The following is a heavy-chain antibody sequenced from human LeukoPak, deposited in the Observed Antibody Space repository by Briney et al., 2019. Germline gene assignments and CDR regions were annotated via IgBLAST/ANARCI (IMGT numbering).Heavy chain of an antibody. J-gene: IGHJ4*02. D-gene: IGHD5-18*01. V-gene: IGHV4-59*01. CDR2: IYYSGST. CDR3: ARVDTAMGYGPDY. CDR1: GGSISSYY. Sequence: SETLSLTCTVSGGSISSYYWSWIRQPPGKGLEWIGYIYYSGSTNYNPSLKSRVTISVDTSKNQFSLKLSSVTAADTAVYYCARVDTAMGYGPDYWGQGTLVTVSS.